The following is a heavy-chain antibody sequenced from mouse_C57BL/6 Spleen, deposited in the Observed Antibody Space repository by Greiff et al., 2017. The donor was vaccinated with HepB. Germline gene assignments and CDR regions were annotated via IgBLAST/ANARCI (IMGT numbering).Heavy chain of an antibody. J-gene: IGHJ4*01. Sequence: VQLQQSGTELVKPGASVKLSCKASGYTFTSYWMHWVKQRPGQGLEWIGNINPSNGGTNYNEKFKSKATLTVDKSSSLAYMQLSSLTSEDSAVYYCARLGYSNYYAMDYWGQGTSVTVSS. D-gene: IGHD2-5*01. CDR1: GYTFTSYW. V-gene: IGHV1-53*01. CDR2: INPSNGGT. CDR3: ARLGYSNYYAMDY.